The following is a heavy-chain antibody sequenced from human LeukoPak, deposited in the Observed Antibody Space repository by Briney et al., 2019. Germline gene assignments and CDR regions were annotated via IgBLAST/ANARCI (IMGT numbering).Heavy chain of an antibody. CDR2: MNPNSGNT. J-gene: IGHJ3*02. CDR1: GYTFTSYD. V-gene: IGHV1-8*01. CDR3: AGKRSGAFDI. D-gene: IGHD5-24*01. Sequence: ASVKVSCKASGYTFTSYDINWVRQATGQGLEWMGWMNPNSGNTGYAQKFQGRVTMTEDTSTDTAYMELSSLRSEDTAVYYCAGKRSGAFDIWGQGTMVTVSS.